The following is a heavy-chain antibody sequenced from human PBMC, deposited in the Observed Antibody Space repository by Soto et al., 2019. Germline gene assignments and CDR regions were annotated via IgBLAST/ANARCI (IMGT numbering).Heavy chain of an antibody. D-gene: IGHD1-1*01. V-gene: IGHV5-10-1*01. CDR1: GYSFTSYW. CDR2: IDPSDSYT. CDR3: ARQAGNRDYYYYYGMDV. Sequence: GESLKISCTCSGYSFTSYWISWVRQMPGKGLEWMGRIDPSDSYTNYSPSFQGHVTISADKSISTAYLQWSSLKASDTAMYYCARQAGNRDYYYYYGMDVWGQGATVTV. J-gene: IGHJ6*02.